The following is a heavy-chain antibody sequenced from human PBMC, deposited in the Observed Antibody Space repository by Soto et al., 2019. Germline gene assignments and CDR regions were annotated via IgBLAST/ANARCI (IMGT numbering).Heavy chain of an antibody. CDR1: GGSISSYF. CDR3: ARVESNWFDP. D-gene: IGHD1-1*01. CDR2: IFYSGTT. Sequence: QVQRQESGPGLVKPSETLSLTCAVSGGSISSYFWSWIRQPPGKGLEWIGYIFYSGTTIYNPSLRSRVTISVDTSKNQFSLRLISVTAADTAVYYCARVESNWFDPWGQGTLVTVSS. J-gene: IGHJ5*02. V-gene: IGHV4-59*08.